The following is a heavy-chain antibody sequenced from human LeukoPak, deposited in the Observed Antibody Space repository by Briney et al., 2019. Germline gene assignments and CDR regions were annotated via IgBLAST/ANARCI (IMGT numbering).Heavy chain of an antibody. CDR1: GFTFSSYA. CDR2: ISGSGGST. V-gene: IGHV3-23*01. D-gene: IGHD3-22*01. J-gene: IGHJ4*02. CDR3: AKRRASDGSGYRAFEF. Sequence: GGSLRLSCAASGFTFSSYAMSWVRQAPGKGLEWVSAISGSGGSTYYADSVKGRFTISRDNSKNTLYLQMNSLRAEDTAVYYCAKRRASDGSGYRAFEFWGQGTLVTVSS.